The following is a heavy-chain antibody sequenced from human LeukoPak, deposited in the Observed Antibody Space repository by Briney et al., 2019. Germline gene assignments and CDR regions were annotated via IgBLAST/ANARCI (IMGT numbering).Heavy chain of an antibody. CDR3: ARDGGYSSSWYDY. V-gene: IGHV4-30-4*08. J-gene: IGHJ4*02. D-gene: IGHD6-13*01. CDR1: GGSISSGDYY. Sequence: PSETLSLTCTVSGGSISSGDYYWSWIRQPPGKGLEWIGYIYYSGITYYNPSLKSRVTISVDTSKNQFSLKLSSVTAADTAVYYCARDGGYSSSWYDYWGQGTLVTVSS. CDR2: IYYSGIT.